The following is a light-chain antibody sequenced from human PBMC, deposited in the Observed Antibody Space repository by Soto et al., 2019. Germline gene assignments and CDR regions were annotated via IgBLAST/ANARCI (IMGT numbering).Light chain of an antibody. CDR2: AAS. CDR1: QGISSY. Sequence: IRMTQSPSSFSASTGDRVTITCRASQGISSYLAWYQQKPGKAPKLLIYAASTLQSGVPSRFSGSGSGTDFTLTISCLQSEDFATYYCQQYYSYPRLTFGGGTKVEIK. J-gene: IGKJ4*01. CDR3: QQYYSYPRLT. V-gene: IGKV1-8*01.